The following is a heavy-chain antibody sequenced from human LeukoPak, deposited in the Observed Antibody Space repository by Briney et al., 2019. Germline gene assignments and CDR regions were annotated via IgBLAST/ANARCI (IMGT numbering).Heavy chain of an antibody. CDR1: GYTFTGYY. J-gene: IGHJ4*02. V-gene: IGHV1-2*02. CDR3: ARDLEGYHYGSGNYPQ. Sequence: PVASVKVSCKASGYTFTGYYIHWLRQAPGQGLEWMGFIHPNSGGTNYAQKFQGRVTMTRDTSISTAYMELSSLTSDDTAVYYCARDLEGYHYGSGNYPQWGQGTLITVSS. D-gene: IGHD3-10*01. CDR2: IHPNSGGT.